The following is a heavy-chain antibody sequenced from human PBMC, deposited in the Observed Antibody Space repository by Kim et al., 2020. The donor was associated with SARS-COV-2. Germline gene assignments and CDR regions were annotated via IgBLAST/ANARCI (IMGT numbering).Heavy chain of an antibody. J-gene: IGHJ3*02. CDR2: ISYDGSNK. CDR1: GFTFSSYA. V-gene: IGHV3-30-3*01. Sequence: GGSLRLSCAASGFTFSSYAMHWVRQAPGKGLEWVAVISYDGSNKYYADSVKGRFTISRDNSKNTLYLQMNSLRAEDTAVYYCARAMSSRGWSDAFDIWG. D-gene: IGHD6-19*01. CDR3: ARAMSSRGWSDAFDI.